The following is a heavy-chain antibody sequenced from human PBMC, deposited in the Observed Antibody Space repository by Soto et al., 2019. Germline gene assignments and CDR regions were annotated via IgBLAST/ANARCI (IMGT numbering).Heavy chain of an antibody. CDR2: TFSGGNT. J-gene: IGHJ6*02. V-gene: IGHV3-53*02. D-gene: IGHD2-21*01. CDR1: GFSISSNY. Sequence: ELQLVETGGGLIQTGGSLRLSCAASGFSISSNYIAWVRQPPGKGLEWVSTTFSGGNTEYAASVKGRCSISRDNYKNTLYLQMANLRVENTAVYYCARKPPSAIQGWAFGMEVWGQGTTVSVSS. CDR3: ARKPPSAIQGWAFGMEV.